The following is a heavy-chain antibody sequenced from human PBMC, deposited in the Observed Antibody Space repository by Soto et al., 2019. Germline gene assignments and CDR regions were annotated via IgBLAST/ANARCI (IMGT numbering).Heavy chain of an antibody. CDR2: ISYDGSNK. Sequence: QVQLVESGGGVVQPGRSLRLSCAASGFTFSSYAMHWVRQAPGKGLEWVAVISYDGSNKYYADSVKGRFTISRDNSKNTLYLQMNSLRAEDTAGYYCAGEGGEYDITHDFDYWGQGTLVTVSS. V-gene: IGHV3-30-3*01. J-gene: IGHJ4*02. CDR1: GFTFSSYA. CDR3: AGEGGEYDITHDFDY. D-gene: IGHD3-22*01.